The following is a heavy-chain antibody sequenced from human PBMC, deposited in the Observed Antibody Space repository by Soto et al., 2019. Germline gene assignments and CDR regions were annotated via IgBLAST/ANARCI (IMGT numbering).Heavy chain of an antibody. D-gene: IGHD4-17*01. CDR3: ARDGDYDYFDY. V-gene: IGHV4-59*01. Sequence: QVQLQESGPGLVKPSETLSLTCTVSGGSISSYYWSWIRQPPGKGLEWIGYIYYSGSTNYNPSLKSRVTISVDTSKNQFSLKLSYVTAADTAVYYCARDGDYDYFDYWGQGTLVTVSS. J-gene: IGHJ4*02. CDR1: GGSISSYY. CDR2: IYYSGST.